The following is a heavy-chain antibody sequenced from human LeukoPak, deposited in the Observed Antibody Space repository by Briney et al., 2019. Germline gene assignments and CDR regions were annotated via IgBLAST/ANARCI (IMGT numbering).Heavy chain of an antibody. D-gene: IGHD5-18*01. J-gene: IGHJ4*02. CDR3: TTGDTAMYDY. CDR1: GVTFSNAW. V-gene: IGHV3-15*01. Sequence: PGGSLRLACAAYGVTFSNAWMSWVREAPGKGQEWVGRIKSKTDGGTTDYAAPVKGRFTISRDDSKNTLYLQMNSLKTEDTAVYYCTTGDTAMYDYWGQGTLVTVSS. CDR2: IKSKTDGGTT.